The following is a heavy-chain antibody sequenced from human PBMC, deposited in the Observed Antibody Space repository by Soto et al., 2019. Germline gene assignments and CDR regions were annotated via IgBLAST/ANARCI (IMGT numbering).Heavy chain of an antibody. CDR3: AREYCSSTSCRLDY. D-gene: IGHD2-2*01. CDR1: GFTFSSYG. V-gene: IGHV3-33*01. J-gene: IGHJ4*02. CDR2: IWYDGSNK. Sequence: QVQLVESGGGVVQPGRSLRLSCAASGFTFSSYGMHWVRQAPGKGLEWVAIIWYDGSNKYYADSVKGRFTISRDNSKNTLYLQMNSLRADDTAVYYCAREYCSSTSCRLDYWGQGTLVTVSS.